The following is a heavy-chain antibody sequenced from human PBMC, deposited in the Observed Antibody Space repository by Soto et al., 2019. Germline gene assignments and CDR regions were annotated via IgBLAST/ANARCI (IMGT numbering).Heavy chain of an antibody. Sequence: QLQLPESGSGLVKPSQTLSLTCAVSGGSISSGGYSWSWIRQPPGKGLEWIGYIYHSGSTYYNPSLKSRVTISVDRAKNQFSLKLSSVTAADTAVYYFARVPSPWGQGTLVTVAS. CDR3: ARVPSP. CDR2: IYHSGST. CDR1: GGSISSGGYS. J-gene: IGHJ5*02. V-gene: IGHV4-30-2*01.